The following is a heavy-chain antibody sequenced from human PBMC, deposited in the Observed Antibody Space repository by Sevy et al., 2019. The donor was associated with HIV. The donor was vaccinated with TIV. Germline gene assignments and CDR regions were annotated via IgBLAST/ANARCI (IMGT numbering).Heavy chain of an antibody. CDR3: AKDMGFTGTFPLDY. D-gene: IGHD1-1*01. V-gene: IGHV3-43D*04. CDR1: GFTFGDYP. Sequence: GGSLRLSCAASGFTFGDYPMHWVRQAPGKRLEWVSLITWDGDSTYYADSVKGRFTISRDNSKNSLYLQMNSLRAEDTALYYCAKDMGFTGTFPLDYWGQGTLVTVSS. CDR2: ITWDGDST. J-gene: IGHJ4*02.